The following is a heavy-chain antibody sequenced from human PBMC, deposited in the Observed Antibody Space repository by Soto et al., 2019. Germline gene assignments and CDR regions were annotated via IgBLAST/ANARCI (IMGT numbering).Heavy chain of an antibody. CDR2: IIPIFGTA. CDR3: ARDSVDTAMVGFDNWFDP. V-gene: IGHV1-69*13. D-gene: IGHD5-18*01. Sequence: SVNVSCKASGGTFSSYATSWVRQAPGQGLEWMGGIIPIFGTANYAQKFQGRVTITADESTSTAYMELSSLRSEDTAVYYCARDSVDTAMVGFDNWFDPWGQGTLVTVSS. CDR1: GGTFSSYA. J-gene: IGHJ5*02.